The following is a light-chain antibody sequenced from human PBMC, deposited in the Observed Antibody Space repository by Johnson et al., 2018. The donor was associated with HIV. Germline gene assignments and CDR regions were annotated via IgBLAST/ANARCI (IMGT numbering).Light chain of an antibody. J-gene: IGLJ1*01. V-gene: IGLV1-51*01. CDR2: DNN. CDR1: SSNIGNNY. CDR3: GTWDSSLSAGIV. Sequence: QSVLTQPPSVSAAPGQKVTISCSGSSSNIGNNYVSWYQQLPGTAPKLLIYDNNKRPSGIPDRFSGSKSGTSATLGITGLQTGDEADYYCGTWDSSLSAGIVFGTGTKVTGL.